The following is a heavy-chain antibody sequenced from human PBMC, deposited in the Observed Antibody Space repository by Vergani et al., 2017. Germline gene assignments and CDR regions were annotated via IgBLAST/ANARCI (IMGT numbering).Heavy chain of an antibody. CDR1: GGSMSGYY. D-gene: IGHD3-10*01. CDR2: MYHSGST. J-gene: IGHJ5*02. Sequence: QVRLQESGPGLVKPSETLSLTCSVSGGSMSGYYWSWIRQPPGKELEWIGYMYHSGSTNYNPSLETLVTISGDTSKNQFSLKLNSVTAADTAVYYCGRVADFYGLGSRLLDLWGQGILVTVSS. V-gene: IGHV4-59*01. CDR3: GRVADFYGLGSRLLDL.